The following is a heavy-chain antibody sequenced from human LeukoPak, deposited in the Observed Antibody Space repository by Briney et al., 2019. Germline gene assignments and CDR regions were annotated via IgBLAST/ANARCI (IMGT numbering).Heavy chain of an antibody. J-gene: IGHJ5*02. CDR1: GFSLSTSGVG. CDR3: AHSRRPTIFEVVIDNWFDP. Sequence: SGPTLVKPTQTLTLTCTFSGFSLSTSGVGVGWIRQPPGKALEWLALIYWNDDKRYSPSLKSRLTITKDTSKNQVVLTMTNMDPVDTATYYCAHSRRPTIFEVVIDNWFDPWGQGTLVTVSS. CDR2: IYWNDDK. D-gene: IGHD3-3*01. V-gene: IGHV2-5*01.